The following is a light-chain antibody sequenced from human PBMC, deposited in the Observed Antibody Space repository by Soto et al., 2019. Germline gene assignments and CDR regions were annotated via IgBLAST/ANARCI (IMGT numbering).Light chain of an antibody. J-gene: IGLJ1*01. CDR2: STN. V-gene: IGLV8-61*01. CDR3: VLYMGTGIFA. Sequence: QTVVTQEPSFSVSPGGTVTLTCGLTSGSVSTTYYPSWYRQTPGQVPRTLIYSTNTRSSGVPDRFSGSILGNKAALTISGAQADDESDYYCVLYMGTGIFAFGTGTKVTVL. CDR1: SGSVSTTYY.